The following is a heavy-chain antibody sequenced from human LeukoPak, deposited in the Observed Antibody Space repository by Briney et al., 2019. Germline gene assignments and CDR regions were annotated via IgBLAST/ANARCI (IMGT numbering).Heavy chain of an antibody. CDR3: AKGLNGVSFSFDY. J-gene: IGHJ4*02. CDR1: GFNVSNNY. V-gene: IGHV3-53*04. Sequence: GGSLRLSCAASGFNVSNNYMNWVRQAPGKGLEWVSVIFSSGPTYYGDSVRGRFTISRNNSKNSLYLQMNGLRTEDTAFYYCAKGLNGVSFSFDYWGRGTLVTVSS. CDR2: IFSSGPT. D-gene: IGHD2-8*01.